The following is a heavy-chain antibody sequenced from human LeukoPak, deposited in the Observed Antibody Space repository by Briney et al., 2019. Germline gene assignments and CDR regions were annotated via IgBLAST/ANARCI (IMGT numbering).Heavy chain of an antibody. D-gene: IGHD2-15*01. J-gene: IGHJ4*02. V-gene: IGHV3-48*01. Sequence: PGGSLRLSCAASGFTFSSYWMSWVRQTPGKGLEWVSYISSSSSTIYYADSVKGRFTISRDNAKNSLYLQMNSLRAEDTAIYYCARPHAAYPFDYWGQGTLVTVSS. CDR2: ISSSSSTI. CDR1: GFTFSSYW. CDR3: ARPHAAYPFDY.